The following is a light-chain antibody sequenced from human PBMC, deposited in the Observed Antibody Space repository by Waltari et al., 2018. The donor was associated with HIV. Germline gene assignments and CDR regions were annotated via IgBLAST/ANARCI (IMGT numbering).Light chain of an antibody. Sequence: EIVLTQSPATLPLSPGERATLSCRASQSVSSYLAWYQQKPGQAPRLLIYDASNRATGIPARFSGSGSGTDFTLTISSLEPEDCAVYYCQQRSNWPPWTFGQGTKVEIK. V-gene: IGKV3-11*01. CDR3: QQRSNWPPWT. CDR1: QSVSSY. CDR2: DAS. J-gene: IGKJ1*01.